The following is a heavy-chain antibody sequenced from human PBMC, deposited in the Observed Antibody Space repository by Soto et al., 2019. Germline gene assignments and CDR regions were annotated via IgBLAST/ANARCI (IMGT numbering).Heavy chain of an antibody. Sequence: SETLSLTCSVSGGSISSYYWSWIRQPPGKGLEWIGYIYYSGSTNYNPSLKSRVTISVDTSKNQFSLKLSSVTAADTAVYYCARRWGRTFDYWGQGTLVTVSS. CDR1: GGSISSYY. CDR3: ARRWGRTFDY. J-gene: IGHJ4*02. D-gene: IGHD7-27*01. V-gene: IGHV4-59*08. CDR2: IYYSGST.